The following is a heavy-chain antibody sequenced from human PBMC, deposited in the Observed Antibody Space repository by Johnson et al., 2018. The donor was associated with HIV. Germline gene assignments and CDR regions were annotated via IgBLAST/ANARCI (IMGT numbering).Heavy chain of an antibody. CDR2: ISYDGYNK. D-gene: IGHD6-6*01. J-gene: IGHJ3*02. Sequence: HVQLVESGGGVVQPGRSLRLSCAASGFTFSNYALHWVRQAPGKGLQWLTVISYDGYNKYYADSVKGRFTISRDNSKNTLYLQMNSLRAEDTAVYYCARDRHSSSFDAFDIWGQGTMVTVSS. CDR3: ARDRHSSSFDAFDI. CDR1: GFTFSNYA. V-gene: IGHV3-30*07.